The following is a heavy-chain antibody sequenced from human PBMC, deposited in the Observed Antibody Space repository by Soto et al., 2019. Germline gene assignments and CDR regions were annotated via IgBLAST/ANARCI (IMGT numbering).Heavy chain of an antibody. CDR3: AKARGAMVRGEDY. V-gene: IGHV3-23*01. J-gene: IGHJ4*02. D-gene: IGHD3-10*01. CDR1: GFTFSSYA. CDR2: ISGSGGSK. Sequence: EVQLLESGGGLVQPGGSLRLSCAASGFTFSSYAMSWVRQAPGKGLEWVSAISGSGGSKYYADSVKGRFTISRDNSKNTLYLQMNSLRAEDTAVYYCAKARGAMVRGEDYWGQGTLVTVSS.